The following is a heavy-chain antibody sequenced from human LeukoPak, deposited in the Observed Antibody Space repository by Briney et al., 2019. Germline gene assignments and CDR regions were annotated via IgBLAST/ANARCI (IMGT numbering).Heavy chain of an antibody. V-gene: IGHV4-59*01. Sequence: SETLSLTCTVSGGSISSYYWSWIRQPPGKGLEWIGYIHYSGSTNYNPSLKSRVTISVDTSKNQFSLKLSSVTAADTAVYYCARVVRLPTRKTHWYFDLWGRGTLVTVSS. CDR1: GGSISSYY. CDR2: IHYSGST. J-gene: IGHJ2*01. D-gene: IGHD6-25*01. CDR3: ARVVRLPTRKTHWYFDL.